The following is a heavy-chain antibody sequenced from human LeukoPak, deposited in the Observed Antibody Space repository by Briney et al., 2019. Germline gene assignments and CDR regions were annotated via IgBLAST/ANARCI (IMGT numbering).Heavy chain of an antibody. V-gene: IGHV3-48*02. D-gene: IGHD1-26*01. Sequence: GGSLRLSCADSGFTFSTFGMNWVRQAPGKGLEWLSYISSSSSTIYYADSVKGRFTISRDNAKNSLYLQMNSLRDEDTAVYYCARGGGSYGYFDLWGRGTLVTVSS. J-gene: IGHJ2*01. CDR3: ARGGGSYGYFDL. CDR1: GFTFSTFG. CDR2: ISSSSSTI.